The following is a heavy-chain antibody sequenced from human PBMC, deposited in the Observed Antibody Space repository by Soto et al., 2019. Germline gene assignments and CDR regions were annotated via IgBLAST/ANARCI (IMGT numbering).Heavy chain of an antibody. CDR3: AKRRGAGEHFDY. Sequence: LRLSCAASGFTFSSYAMGWVRQGPGKGLEWVAVVSIGGSTHYADSVRGRFTISRDNSKNTLSLQMNSLTAEDTAVYFCAKRRGAGEHFDYWGQGAMVTVYS. J-gene: IGHJ4*02. CDR1: GFTFSSYA. V-gene: IGHV3-23*01. CDR2: VSIGGST. D-gene: IGHD2-15*01.